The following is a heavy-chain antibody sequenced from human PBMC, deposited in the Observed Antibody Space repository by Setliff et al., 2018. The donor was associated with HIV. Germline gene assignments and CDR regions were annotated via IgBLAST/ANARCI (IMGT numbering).Heavy chain of an antibody. D-gene: IGHD6-25*01. CDR3: ARGAGYTSGWHSSRYMDV. J-gene: IGHJ6*03. CDR2: VNPKSGNT. V-gene: IGHV1-8*02. CDR1: GYTFTSSD. Sequence: ASVKVSCKASGYTFTSSDIYWVRQATGQGLEWMGWVNPKSGNTGYAQKFKGRVIMTRDTSISTVYMELLSLRSEDTAVYYCARGAGYTSGWHSSRYMDVWGKGTTVTVSS.